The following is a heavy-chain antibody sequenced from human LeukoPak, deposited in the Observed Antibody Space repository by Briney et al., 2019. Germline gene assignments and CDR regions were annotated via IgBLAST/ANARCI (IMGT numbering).Heavy chain of an antibody. J-gene: IGHJ4*02. V-gene: IGHV1-18*01. Sequence: GASVKVSCKASGYTFTSYGISWVRQAPGQGLEWMGWISAYNGNTNYAQKLQGRVTMTTDSSTNTAYMELRGLRSDDTAVYYCARDFSTRYSDASGYSPSDYWGQGSLVTVSP. CDR3: ARDFSTRYSDASGYSPSDY. D-gene: IGHD3-22*01. CDR2: ISAYNGNT. CDR1: GYTFTSYG.